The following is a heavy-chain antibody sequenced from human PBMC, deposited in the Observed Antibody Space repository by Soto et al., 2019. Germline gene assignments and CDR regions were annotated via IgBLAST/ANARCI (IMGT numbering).Heavy chain of an antibody. CDR2: ISSGSSNI. CDR3: ASATVVTASFDF. V-gene: IGHV3-21*01. CDR1: GFAFRSYN. J-gene: IGHJ4*02. D-gene: IGHD2-21*02. Sequence: EVQLVESGGGLVKPGGSLTLSCAASGFAFRSYNMNWVRQAPGKGLEWVASISSGSSNIYYADSVKGRFTISRDNAKNSLYLQMDSLRAEYSAVYYCASATVVTASFDFWGQGTLVTVSS.